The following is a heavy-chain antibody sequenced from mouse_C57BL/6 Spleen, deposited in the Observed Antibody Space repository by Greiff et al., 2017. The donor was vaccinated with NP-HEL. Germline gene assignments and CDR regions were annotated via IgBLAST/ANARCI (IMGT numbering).Heavy chain of an antibody. D-gene: IGHD1-1*01. CDR2: IYPGDGDT. CDR1: GYAFSSSW. J-gene: IGHJ2*01. V-gene: IGHV1-82*01. Sequence: VQLQQSGPELVKPGASVKISCKASGYAFSSSWMHWVKQRPGQGLEWIGRIYPGDGDTNYNGKFKGKATLTADKSSSTAYMQLSSLTSEDSAVYFCARWHYGSSYHYYWGKGTTLTVSS. CDR3: ARWHYGSSYHYY.